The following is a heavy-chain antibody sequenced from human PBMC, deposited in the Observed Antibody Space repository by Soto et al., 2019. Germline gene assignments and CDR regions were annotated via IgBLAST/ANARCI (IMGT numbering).Heavy chain of an antibody. CDR2: IAGGGVPT. CDR1: GFTFSAYS. J-gene: IGHJ4*02. D-gene: IGHD6-13*01. CDR3: ARQPPTLTVPSSWTDY. V-gene: IGHV3-48*02. Sequence: PGGSLRLSCAASGFTFSAYSMNWVRQAPGKGLEWIAHIAGGGVPTYYAASVKGRFTISRDRGKNMLYLQMDSLQDEDTAVYYCARQPPTLTVPSSWTDYWGQGTLVTVSS.